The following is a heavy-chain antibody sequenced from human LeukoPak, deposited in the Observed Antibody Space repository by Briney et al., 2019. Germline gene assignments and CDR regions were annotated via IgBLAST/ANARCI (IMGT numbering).Heavy chain of an antibody. CDR3: VRHDGRGGATMGALDS. Sequence: SETLSLTCTVSGGSIRSSYYYWGWIRQSPGKGLEWIGSIYYGRTTYYNPSLNSRVTISVVTSKNQFSLQLNSVTATDTAVYYCVRHDGRGGATMGALDSWGQGSLVTVSS. CDR2: IYYGRTT. J-gene: IGHJ4*02. V-gene: IGHV4-39*01. D-gene: IGHD5-12*01. CDR1: GGSIRSSYYY.